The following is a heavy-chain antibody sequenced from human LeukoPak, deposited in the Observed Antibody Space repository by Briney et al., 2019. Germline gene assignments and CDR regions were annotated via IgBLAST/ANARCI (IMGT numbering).Heavy chain of an antibody. D-gene: IGHD2-21*01. Sequence: GGSLRLSCAASGFTFSSYWMYWVRQAPGKGLVWVSRINVDGSYTSYADSVRGRFTVSRDNAKNTVYLQMSSLRVEDTAVYYCAVDCGGLYWGQGSLVTVSS. CDR2: INVDGSYT. J-gene: IGHJ4*02. CDR1: GFTFSSYW. CDR3: AVDCGGLY. V-gene: IGHV3-74*01.